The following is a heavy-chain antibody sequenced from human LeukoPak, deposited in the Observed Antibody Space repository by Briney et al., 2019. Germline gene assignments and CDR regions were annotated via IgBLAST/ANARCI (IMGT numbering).Heavy chain of an antibody. J-gene: IGHJ6*02. CDR1: GFTFSDYY. CDR2: ISSSSTYA. CDR3: AKDLSWSGYSMGTNYNYGMDG. V-gene: IGHV3-11*05. D-gene: IGHD3-3*01. Sequence: PGGSLRLSCAASGFTFSDYYMSWIRQAPGKGLECVSYISSSSTYANSADSVKGRFTISRDNAKNSLYLQMNSLRAEDTAVYYCAKDLSWSGYSMGTNYNYGMDGWGQGTTVTVSS.